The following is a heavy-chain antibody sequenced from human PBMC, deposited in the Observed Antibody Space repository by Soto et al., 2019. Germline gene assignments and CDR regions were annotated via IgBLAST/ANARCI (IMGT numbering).Heavy chain of an antibody. CDR1: GFSLSTSGMC. CDR3: ARIAEGYGAVDY. D-gene: IGHD4-17*01. Sequence: SGPTLVNHTQTLTLTCTFSGFSLSTSGMCVSWIRQPPGKALEWLALIDWDDDKYYSTSLKTRLTISKDTSKNQVVLTMTNMDPVDTATYYCARIAEGYGAVDYWGQGTLVTVSS. J-gene: IGHJ4*02. V-gene: IGHV2-70*01. CDR2: IDWDDDK.